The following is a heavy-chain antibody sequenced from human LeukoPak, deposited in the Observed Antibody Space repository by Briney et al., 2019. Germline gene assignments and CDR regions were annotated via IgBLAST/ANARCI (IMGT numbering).Heavy chain of an antibody. Sequence: GASVKVSFTASGYTFTSYGISWVRQAPGLALEWMGWITPFNGNTNYAQKFQDRVTITRDRSMSTAYMELSSLRSEDTAMYYCARGARAGMVATFPFDPWGQGTLVTVSS. J-gene: IGHJ5*02. V-gene: IGHV1-45*02. CDR1: GYTFTSYG. CDR3: ARGARAGMVATFPFDP. D-gene: IGHD5-12*01. CDR2: ITPFNGNT.